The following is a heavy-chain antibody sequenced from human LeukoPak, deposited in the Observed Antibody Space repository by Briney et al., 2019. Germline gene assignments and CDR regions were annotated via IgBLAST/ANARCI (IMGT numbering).Heavy chain of an antibody. CDR1: GFTFSSYG. Sequence: PGGSLRLSCAASGFTFSSYGMHWVRRAPGKGLEWVAVISYDGSNKYYADSVKGRFTISRDNSKNTLYLQMNSLRAEDTAVYYCATWTDDFWSGYYLYWGQGTLVTVSS. D-gene: IGHD3-3*01. CDR2: ISYDGSNK. J-gene: IGHJ4*02. V-gene: IGHV3-30*03. CDR3: ATWTDDFWSGYYLY.